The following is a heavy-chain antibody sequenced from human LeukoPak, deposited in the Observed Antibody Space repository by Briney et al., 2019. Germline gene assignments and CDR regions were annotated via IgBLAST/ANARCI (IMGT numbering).Heavy chain of an antibody. J-gene: IGHJ4*02. CDR1: GGSISSSSYY. D-gene: IGHD5-12*01. Sequence: SETLSLTCTVSGGSISSSSYYRGWIRQPPGKGLEWIGSIYYTGSTYYNPSLKSRVSISVDTSKNQFSLKLSSVTAADTAVYYCARRNGQDIVATFRRRYYFDYWGQGTLVTVSS. CDR3: ARRNGQDIVATFRRRYYFDY. CDR2: IYYTGST. V-gene: IGHV4-39*01.